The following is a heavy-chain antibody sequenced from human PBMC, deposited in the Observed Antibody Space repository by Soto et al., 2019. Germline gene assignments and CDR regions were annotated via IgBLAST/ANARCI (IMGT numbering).Heavy chain of an antibody. D-gene: IGHD3-3*01. Sequence: GGSLRLSCAAPGLSFSDAWMNWVRQAPGKGLEWVARIKSKSDGGTTDYSAPVKGRFTISRDDSKNTLYLQMNSLRSEDTAVYYCTTLTMKGVHLYYWGPGTLVTVSS. CDR2: IKSKSDGGTT. CDR1: GLSFSDAW. J-gene: IGHJ4*02. V-gene: IGHV3-15*07. CDR3: TTLTMKGVHLYY.